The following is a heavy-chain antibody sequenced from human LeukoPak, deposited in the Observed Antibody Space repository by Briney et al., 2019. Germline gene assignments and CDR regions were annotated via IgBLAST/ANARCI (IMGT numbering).Heavy chain of an antibody. CDR3: ARDRESSSKGHFDY. V-gene: IGHV1-69*04. CDR2: IIPILGIA. CDR1: GGTFSSYA. J-gene: IGHJ4*02. D-gene: IGHD2-15*01. Sequence: GASVKVSCKASGGTFSSYAISWVRQAPGQGLEWMGRIIPILGIANYAQKFQGRVTITADKSTSTAYMELSSLRSEDTAVYYCARDRESSSKGHFDYWGQGTLVTVSS.